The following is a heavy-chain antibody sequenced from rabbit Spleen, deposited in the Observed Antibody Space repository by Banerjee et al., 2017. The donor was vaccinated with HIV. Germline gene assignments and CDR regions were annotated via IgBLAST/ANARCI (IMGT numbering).Heavy chain of an antibody. J-gene: IGHJ4*01. V-gene: IGHV1S45*01. CDR1: GFSLSNNYV. D-gene: IGHD3-1*01. CDR2: IRADNSGTP. Sequence: QEQLEESGGDLVKPGASLTLTCTASGFSLSNNYVMGWVRQAPGKGLEWVACIRADNSGTPYYARWAKGRFTISKTSSTTVTLQMTSLTAADTSTYFCARDGDGSSNYYFNLWGQGTLVTVS. CDR3: ARDGDGSSNYYFNL.